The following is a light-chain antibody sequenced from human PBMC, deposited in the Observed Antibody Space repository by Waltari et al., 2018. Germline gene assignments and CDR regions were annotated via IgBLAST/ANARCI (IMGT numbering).Light chain of an antibody. CDR2: DAS. CDR3: QKYGTLPAT. Sequence: EIVFTQSPGTLSLSRGERATLSCRASQSVSRPLAWYQQKPGQAPRLLIYDASTRATGIPARFSGSVSGTDFSLTISRLEPEDFAVYYCQKYGTLPATFGQGTKVEIK. J-gene: IGKJ1*01. V-gene: IGKV3-20*01. CDR1: QSVSRP.